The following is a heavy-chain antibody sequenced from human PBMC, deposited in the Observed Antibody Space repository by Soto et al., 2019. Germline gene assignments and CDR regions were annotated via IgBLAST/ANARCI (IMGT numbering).Heavy chain of an antibody. CDR1: GGTVSSKRSA. CDR2: PYYTSKWYN. V-gene: IGHV6-1*01. Sequence: PWQTFSLTCAISGGTVSSKRSARNSISQSTSTGLEWLGRPYYTSKWYNDQAECIQSRTTINPDTSENQFSLHLNSVTPEDTAVYYCARDRFTVDNWFDPWGQGTLVTLSS. D-gene: IGHD3-16*01. CDR3: ARDRFTVDNWFDP. J-gene: IGHJ5*02.